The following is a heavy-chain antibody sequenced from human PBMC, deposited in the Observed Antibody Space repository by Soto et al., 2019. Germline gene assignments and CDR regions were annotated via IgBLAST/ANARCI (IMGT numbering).Heavy chain of an antibody. CDR1: GGAISSGGYY. Sequence: QVQLQESGPGLVKPSQTLSLTCTVSGGAISSGGYYWSWILQHPGKGLEWIGYIYYSGRTYYNPSLKSRVTISVDTSKNQFSLKLSSVTAADTAVYYCASSFGVAAAGPFDYWGQGTLVTVSS. J-gene: IGHJ4*02. CDR3: ASSFGVAAAGPFDY. D-gene: IGHD6-13*01. CDR2: IYYSGRT. V-gene: IGHV4-31*03.